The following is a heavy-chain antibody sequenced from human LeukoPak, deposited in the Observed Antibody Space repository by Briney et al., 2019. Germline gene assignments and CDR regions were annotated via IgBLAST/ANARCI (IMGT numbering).Heavy chain of an antibody. CDR2: IWYDGRDK. D-gene: IGHD5-18*01. V-gene: IGHV3-30*02. Sequence: GGSLRLSCAASGFTFSGCGMHWVRQAPGRGLEWVAFIWYDGRDKYYVDSVKGRFTISRDNSKNTLYLQMNSLRAEDTAMYYCAKDPYSYGSYFDYWGQGTLVTVSS. J-gene: IGHJ4*02. CDR3: AKDPYSYGSYFDY. CDR1: GFTFSGCG.